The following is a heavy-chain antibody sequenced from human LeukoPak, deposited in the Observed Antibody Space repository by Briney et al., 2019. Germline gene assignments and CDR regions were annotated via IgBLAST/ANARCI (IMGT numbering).Heavy chain of an antibody. V-gene: IGHV4-30-2*01. J-gene: IGHJ5*02. CDR3: ARGSARKNWFDP. CDR2: IYHSGST. Sequence: SQTLSLTCAVSGGSISSGGYSWSWIRQPPGKGLEWIGYIYHSGSTYYNPSLKSRVTISVDRSKNQFSLKLSSVTAADTAVYYCARGSARKNWFDPWGQGTLATVSS. CDR1: GGSISSGGYS. D-gene: IGHD3-10*01.